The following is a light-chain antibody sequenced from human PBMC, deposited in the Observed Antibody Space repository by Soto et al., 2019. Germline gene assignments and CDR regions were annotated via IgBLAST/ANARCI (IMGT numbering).Light chain of an antibody. CDR3: SSYAGNNNVI. J-gene: IGLJ2*01. CDR1: SSDVGSYRF. CDR2: EVS. Sequence: QSVLTQPPSASGSPGQSVTISCTGTSSDVGSYRFVSWYQQHPGKAPKLLIYEVSKQPSGVPDRFSASTSGNTASLTVSGLQADDEADYYCSSYAGNNNVIFGGGTKLTVL. V-gene: IGLV2-8*01.